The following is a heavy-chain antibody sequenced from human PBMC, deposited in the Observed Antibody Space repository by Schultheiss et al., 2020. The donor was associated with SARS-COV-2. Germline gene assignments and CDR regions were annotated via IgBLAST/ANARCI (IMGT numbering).Heavy chain of an antibody. J-gene: IGHJ6*02. CDR3: ARELGFWPASAVGAVDV. CDR2: ISYDGSNK. D-gene: IGHD1-26*01. CDR1: GFTFSNYA. V-gene: IGHV3-30*03. Sequence: GGSLRLSCAASGFTFSNYAMHWVRQAPGKGLEWVAVISYDGSNKYYADSVKGRFTISRDNSKNTLYLQMNSLRAEDTAVYYCARELGFWPASAVGAVDVWGQGTTVTVSS.